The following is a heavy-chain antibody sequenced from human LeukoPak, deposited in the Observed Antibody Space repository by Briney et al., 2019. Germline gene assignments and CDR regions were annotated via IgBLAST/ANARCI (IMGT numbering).Heavy chain of an antibody. Sequence: PSETLSLTXTVSDGSISGYYWSWIRQPPGKGLEWIGYIYYSGSTNYNPSLKSRVTISLDTSKNQFSLKLSSVTAADTAVYYCARDHGDGYNFDCWGQGTLVTVSS. J-gene: IGHJ4*02. CDR1: DGSISGYY. V-gene: IGHV4-59*01. CDR2: IYYSGST. CDR3: ARDHGDGYNFDC. D-gene: IGHD5-24*01.